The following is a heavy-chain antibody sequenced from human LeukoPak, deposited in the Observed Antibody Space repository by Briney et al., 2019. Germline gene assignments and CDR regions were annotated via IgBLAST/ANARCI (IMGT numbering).Heavy chain of an antibody. V-gene: IGHV3-53*01. CDR3: ARGGWGTYDPGNLDF. D-gene: IGHD6-19*01. CDR1: GFNVSRNY. Sequence: PGGSLRLSCAASGFNVSRNYMNWVRQAPGKGLEWVSVIYSGGSRYYADSVKGRFTISRDISKNTLYLQINSLRADDTALYYCARGGWGTYDPGNLDFWGQGTLVTVSS. J-gene: IGHJ4*02. CDR2: IYSGGSR.